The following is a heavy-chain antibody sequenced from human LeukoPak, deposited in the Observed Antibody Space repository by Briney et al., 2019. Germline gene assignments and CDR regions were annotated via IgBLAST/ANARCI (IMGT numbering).Heavy chain of an antibody. CDR2: IKQDESEK. D-gene: IGHD4-11*01. CDR1: GFTFSTYW. Sequence: GGSLRLSXAASGFTFSTYWMSWARQAPGKGLEWVANIKQDESEKYYMDSVKGRFTISRDNAKNSLSLQMSSLRADDTAVYYCARVGRDSKYGYFDFWGQGTLVTVSS. V-gene: IGHV3-7*01. CDR3: ARVGRDSKYGYFDF. J-gene: IGHJ4*02.